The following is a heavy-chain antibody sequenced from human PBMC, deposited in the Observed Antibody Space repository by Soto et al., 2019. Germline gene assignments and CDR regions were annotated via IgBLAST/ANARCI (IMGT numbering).Heavy chain of an antibody. CDR2: IYSGGST. Sequence: EVQLVESGGGLVQPGGSLRLSCAASGFTVSSNYMSWVRQAPGKGLEWVSVIYSGGSTYYADSVKGRFTISRHNSKNTRYRQMNSLRAEDTAVYYCARAIAVAGEYFQHWGQGTLVTVSS. CDR3: ARAIAVAGEYFQH. J-gene: IGHJ1*01. V-gene: IGHV3-53*04. D-gene: IGHD6-19*01. CDR1: GFTVSSNY.